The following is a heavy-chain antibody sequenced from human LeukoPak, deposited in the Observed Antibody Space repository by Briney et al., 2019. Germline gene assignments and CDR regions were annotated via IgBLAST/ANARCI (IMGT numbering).Heavy chain of an antibody. CDR3: ARDEEGYSGYDLLPRDY. CDR2: IIPMFGTS. Sequence: GASVKVSCKASGGILSTYAISWVRQAPGRGFEWMGGIIPMFGTSNYAQRFQGRVTITADESTSTAYMELSSLGSEDTAVYYCARDEEGYSGYDLLPRDYWGQGTLVTVSS. CDR1: GGILSTYA. V-gene: IGHV1-69*13. D-gene: IGHD5-12*01. J-gene: IGHJ4*02.